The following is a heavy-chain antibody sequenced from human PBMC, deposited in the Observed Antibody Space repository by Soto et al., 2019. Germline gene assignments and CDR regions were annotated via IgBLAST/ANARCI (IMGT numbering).Heavy chain of an antibody. CDR3: ARSTNDYGDRH. V-gene: IGHV1-8*01. CDR1: GYTFTSYD. Sequence: QVPLVQSGAEVKKPGASVKVSCKASGYTFTSYDINWVRQATGQGLEWMGWMNPKSGNTVYAQKFQGRVTMNRNTSKSTAYMELSSLRSEDTAVYYCARSTNDYGDRHWCQGTLVTVSS. J-gene: IGHJ4*02. CDR2: MNPKSGNT. D-gene: IGHD4-17*01.